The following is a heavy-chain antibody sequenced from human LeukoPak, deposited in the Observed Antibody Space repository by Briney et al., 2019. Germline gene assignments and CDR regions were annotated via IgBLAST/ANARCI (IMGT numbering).Heavy chain of an antibody. D-gene: IGHD6-13*01. J-gene: IGHJ3*02. CDR2: IGSGSSSI. CDR1: GFTFSSYS. CDR3: ARDYSSTSGKHAFDI. V-gene: IGHV3-48*01. Sequence: PGGSLRLSCAASGFTFSSYSMNWVRQVPGKGLEWVSYIGSGSSSIKYADSVKGRFTISGDNAKNSLYLQVNSLRVEDTAVYYCARDYSSTSGKHAFDIWGQGTIVTVSS.